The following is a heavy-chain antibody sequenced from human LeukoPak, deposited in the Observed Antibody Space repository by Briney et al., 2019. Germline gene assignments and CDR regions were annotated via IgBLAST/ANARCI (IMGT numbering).Heavy chain of an antibody. J-gene: IGHJ4*02. Sequence: GESLKISCKGSGYSFTSYWIGWVRQMPGKGLEWMGIIYPGDSDTRYSPSFQGQVTISADKSISTAYLQWSSLKASDTAMYYCARALAYCGGDCYTYFDYWGQGTLVTVFS. CDR3: ARALAYCGGDCYTYFDY. CDR2: IYPGDSDT. D-gene: IGHD2-21*02. CDR1: GYSFTSYW. V-gene: IGHV5-51*01.